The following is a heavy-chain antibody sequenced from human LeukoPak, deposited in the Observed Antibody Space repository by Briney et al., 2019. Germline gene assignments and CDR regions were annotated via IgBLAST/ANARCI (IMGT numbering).Heavy chain of an antibody. D-gene: IGHD6-13*01. CDR3: AKANRWSGRGYFDL. V-gene: IGHV3-53*01. CDR1: GFTVSSNY. Sequence: GGSLRLSCAASGFTVSSNYMSWVRQAPGKGLEWVSVIYSDGRTYYSDSVKGRFTISRDNSKNTLYLETNSLRAEDTAVYYCAKANRWSGRGYFDLCGRGTLVSVSS. J-gene: IGHJ2*01. CDR2: IYSDGRT.